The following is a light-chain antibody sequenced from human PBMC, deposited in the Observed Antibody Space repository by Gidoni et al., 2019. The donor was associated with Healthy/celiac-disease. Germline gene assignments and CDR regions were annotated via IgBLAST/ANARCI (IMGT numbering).Light chain of an antibody. V-gene: IGKV1-33*01. CDR1: QDISNY. CDR2: DAS. Sequence: DIQMHQSPSSLSASVGDSVTITCQASQDISNYLDWYQQKPGKAPKLLIYDASNLETGVPSRFSGSGSGTDFTFTISSLQPEDIATYYCQQYDNLRCTFGQGTKLEIK. J-gene: IGKJ2*02. CDR3: QQYDNLRCT.